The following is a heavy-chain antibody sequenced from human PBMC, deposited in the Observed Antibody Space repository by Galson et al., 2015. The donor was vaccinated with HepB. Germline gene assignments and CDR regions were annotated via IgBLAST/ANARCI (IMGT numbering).Heavy chain of an antibody. V-gene: IGHV3-23*01. CDR3: AKSKVPYDSSGSP. CDR1: GFTFSSYA. Sequence: SLRLSCAASGFTFSSYAMSWVRQAPGKGLEWVSAIRGSGGSTYYADSVKGRFTISRDNSKNTLYLQMNSLRAEDTAVYYCAKSKVPYDSSGSPWGQGTLVTVSS. J-gene: IGHJ5*02. CDR2: IRGSGGST. D-gene: IGHD3-22*01.